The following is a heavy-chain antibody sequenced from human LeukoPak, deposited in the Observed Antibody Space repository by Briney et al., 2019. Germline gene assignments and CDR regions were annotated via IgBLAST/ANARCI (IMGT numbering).Heavy chain of an antibody. V-gene: IGHV1-8*01. CDR3: ARVPRRGERFDP. CDR2: MNPISGDT. J-gene: IGHJ5*02. CDR1: GYTFTSYD. Sequence: VTVTVSCMASGYTFTSYDVNWVRQATGQGLEWVGWMNPISGDTGYALKFQGRATMSRNTSISTAYMELGSLRSEDTAVYYCARVPRRGERFDPWGQGTLVTVSS. D-gene: IGHD3-10*01.